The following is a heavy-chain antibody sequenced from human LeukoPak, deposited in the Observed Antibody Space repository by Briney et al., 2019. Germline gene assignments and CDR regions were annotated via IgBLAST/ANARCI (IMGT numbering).Heavy chain of an antibody. J-gene: IGHJ4*02. D-gene: IGHD5-12*01. CDR1: GGSISTYY. CDR2: IYLSGST. V-gene: IGHV4-59*01. Sequence: SETLSLTCTLSGGSISTYYWSWIRQPPGKGLEWIGYIYLSGSTNYNPSLKSRVTISVDTSKNQFSLKLSSVTAADTAVYYCARGGGYASPIGYWGQGALVTVSS. CDR3: ARGGGYASPIGY.